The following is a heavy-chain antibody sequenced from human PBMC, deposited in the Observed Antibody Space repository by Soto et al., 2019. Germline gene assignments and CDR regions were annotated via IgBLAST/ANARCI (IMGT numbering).Heavy chain of an antibody. CDR3: SKWSGYGDL. CDR1: GFTMSTYS. Sequence: EMPLLESGGGLVQPGGSLRLSCAASGFTMSTYSVTWVRQAPGKGLEWVSGISVTPGITFYADSVKGRFTISRDSSKNAVYLQMNSLRAEDTAMYFCSKWSGYGDLWGQGTLVTVSS. CDR2: ISVTPGIT. V-gene: IGHV3-23*01. J-gene: IGHJ4*02. D-gene: IGHD5-12*01.